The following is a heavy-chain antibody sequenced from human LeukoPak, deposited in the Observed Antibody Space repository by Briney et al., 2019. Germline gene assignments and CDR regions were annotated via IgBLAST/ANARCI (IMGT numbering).Heavy chain of an antibody. D-gene: IGHD5-24*01. Sequence: GGSLRLSXAASGFIFSNYAMHWVRQTAGKGLEWLAYIRYDGSRKYYADSVNGRFTISRDNSKNTLYLQVHSLRSEDTAVYYCARSRRWLQLNYFDYWGQGTLVTVSS. CDR3: ARSRRWLQLNYFDY. V-gene: IGHV3-30*02. CDR1: GFIFSNYA. CDR2: IRYDGSRK. J-gene: IGHJ4*02.